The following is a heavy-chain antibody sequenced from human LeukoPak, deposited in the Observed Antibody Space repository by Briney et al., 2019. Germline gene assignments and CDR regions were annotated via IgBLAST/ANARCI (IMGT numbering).Heavy chain of an antibody. V-gene: IGHV3-23*01. CDR3: VREDTPATANY. CDR1: GFTFSTYA. D-gene: IGHD2-21*02. CDR2: ISGGGDIT. Sequence: GGSLRLSCAASGFTFSTYAMSWVRQAPGKGLEWVSAISGGGDITYYADSVRGRFTISRDNSKDTLFLQMHSLRPGDTAVYYCVREDTPATANYWGQGTLVTISS. J-gene: IGHJ4*02.